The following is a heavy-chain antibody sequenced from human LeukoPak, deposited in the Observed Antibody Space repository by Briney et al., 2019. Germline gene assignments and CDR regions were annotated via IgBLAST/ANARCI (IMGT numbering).Heavy chain of an antibody. CDR2: ISNNGGYT. V-gene: IGHV3-23*01. Sequence: GGSLRLSCAASGFTFSSSAMSWVRQAPGKGLEWVSAISNNGGYTYYADSVQGRFTISRDNSKSTLCLQISSLRAEDTAVYYCAKQLGYCSDGSCYFPYWGQGTLVTVSS. J-gene: IGHJ4*02. CDR3: AKQLGYCSDGSCYFPY. D-gene: IGHD2-15*01. CDR1: GFTFSSSA.